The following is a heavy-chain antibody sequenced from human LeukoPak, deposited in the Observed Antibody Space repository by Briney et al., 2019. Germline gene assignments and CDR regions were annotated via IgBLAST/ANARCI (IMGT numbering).Heavy chain of an antibody. CDR3: ARAFLRDIPDP. V-gene: IGHV1-3*01. J-gene: IGHJ5*02. CDR1: GYTFTGYY. D-gene: IGHD2-2*02. CDR2: INAGNGNT. Sequence: ASVKVSCKASGYTFTGYYMHWVRQAPGQRLEWMGWINAGNGNTKYSQKFQGRVTITRDTSASTAYMELSSLRSEDTAVYYCARAFLRDIPDPWGQGTLVTVSS.